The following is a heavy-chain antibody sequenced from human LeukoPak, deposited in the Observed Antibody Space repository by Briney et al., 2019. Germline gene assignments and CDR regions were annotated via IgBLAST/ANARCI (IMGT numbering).Heavy chain of an antibody. D-gene: IGHD6-19*01. CDR1: GFTFSTYA. CDR2: IRPDGDRT. Sequence: GGSLRLSCTASGFTFSTYAITWVRQGPGKGLEWVSAIRPDGDRTYYANSVRGRFTISRDNSKDTVYLQKNGLRVEDTAVYYCAREQSGTRGWYTVDYWGQGTLVTVSS. V-gene: IGHV3-23*01. J-gene: IGHJ4*02. CDR3: AREQSGTRGWYTVDY.